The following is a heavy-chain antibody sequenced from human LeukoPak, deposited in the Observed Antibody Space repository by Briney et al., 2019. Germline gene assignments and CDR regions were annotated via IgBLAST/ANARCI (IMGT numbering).Heavy chain of an antibody. D-gene: IGHD3-3*01. V-gene: IGHV1-2*02. J-gene: IGHJ6*03. Sequence: GASVKVSCKASGYTFTGYYMHWVRQAPGQGLEWMGWINPNSGGTNYAQKFQGRVTMTRDTSISTAYMELSRLRSDDTAVYYCARVEFDLEWLSNYYYYMDVWGKGTTVTVSS. CDR3: ARVEFDLEWLSNYYYYMDV. CDR2: INPNSGGT. CDR1: GYTFTGYY.